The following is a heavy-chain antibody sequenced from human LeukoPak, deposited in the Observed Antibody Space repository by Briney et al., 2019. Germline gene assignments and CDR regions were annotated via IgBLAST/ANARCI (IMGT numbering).Heavy chain of an antibody. D-gene: IGHD2-15*01. Sequence: GGSLRLSCAASGFTVSSNYMSWVRQAPGKGLEWVSAISGSGGSTYYADSVKGRFTISRDNSKNTLYLQMNSLRAEDTAVYYCAKDYGVVAATMFDYWGQGTLVTVSS. J-gene: IGHJ4*02. CDR1: GFTVSSNY. CDR2: ISGSGGST. CDR3: AKDYGVVAATMFDY. V-gene: IGHV3-23*01.